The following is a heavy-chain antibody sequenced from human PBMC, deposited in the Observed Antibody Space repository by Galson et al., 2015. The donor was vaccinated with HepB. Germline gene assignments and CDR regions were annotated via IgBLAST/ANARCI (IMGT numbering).Heavy chain of an antibody. D-gene: IGHD2-8*02. CDR3: ARDGTGRENHHMDV. CDR1: GYTFTAYF. Sequence: SVKVSCKASGYTFTAYFMHWVRQAPGQGLEWMGRINPNSGVTRFAQNFQGRVTMTRDTSSSTAYMDLSSLRPDDTAVYYCARDGTGRENHHMDVWGKGTKVTVSS. J-gene: IGHJ6*03. CDR2: INPNSGVT. V-gene: IGHV1-2*06.